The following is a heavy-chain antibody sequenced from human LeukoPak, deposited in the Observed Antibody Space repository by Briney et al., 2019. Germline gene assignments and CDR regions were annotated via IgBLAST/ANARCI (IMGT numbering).Heavy chain of an antibody. CDR2: IYASGST. J-gene: IGHJ3*02. CDR3: ARGLRFLEWSHDAFDI. Sequence: SETLSLTCTVSGGSLSSGSDYWSWIRQSAGKGLEWIGRIYASGSTNYNPSLKSRVTISVDTSKNQFSLKLSSVTAADTAVYYCARGLRFLEWSHDAFDIWGQGTTVTVSS. D-gene: IGHD3-3*01. V-gene: IGHV4-61*02. CDR1: GGSLSSGSDY.